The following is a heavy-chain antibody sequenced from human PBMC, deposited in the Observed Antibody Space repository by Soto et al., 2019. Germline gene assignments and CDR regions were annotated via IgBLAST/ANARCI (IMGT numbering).Heavy chain of an antibody. Sequence: KPSETLSLTCTVSGGSISSYYWSWIRQPPGKGLEWIGYIYYSGSTNYNPSLKSRVTISVDTSKNQFSLKLSSVTAADTAVYYCARDYDPDAFDSWGQGTMVTVSS. V-gene: IGHV4-59*01. J-gene: IGHJ3*02. CDR2: IYYSGST. D-gene: IGHD3-16*01. CDR1: GGSISSYY. CDR3: ARDYDPDAFDS.